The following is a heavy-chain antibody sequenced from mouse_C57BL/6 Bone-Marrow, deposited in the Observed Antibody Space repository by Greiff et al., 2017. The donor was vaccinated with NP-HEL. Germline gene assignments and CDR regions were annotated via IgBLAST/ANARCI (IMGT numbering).Heavy chain of an antibody. Sequence: DVQLQESGGGLVQPGGSMKLSCVASGFTFSNYWMNWVRQSPEKGLEWVAQIRLKSDNYATHYAESVKGRFTISRDDSKSSVYLQMNNLRAEDTGIYYCTGWGGPFDYWGQGTTLTVSS. CDR3: TGWGGPFDY. CDR1: GFTFSNYW. J-gene: IGHJ2*01. CDR2: IRLKSDNYAT. D-gene: IGHD1-1*02. V-gene: IGHV6-3*01.